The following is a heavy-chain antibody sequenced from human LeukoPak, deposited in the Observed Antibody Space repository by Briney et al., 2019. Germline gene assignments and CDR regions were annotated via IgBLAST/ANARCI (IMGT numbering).Heavy chain of an antibody. J-gene: IGHJ4*02. CDR1: GGSFSGYY. Sequence: PSETLSLTCAVYGGSFSGYYWSWIRQPPGKGLEWIGEINHSGSTNYNPSLKSRVTISVDRSKNQFSLKLSSVTAADTAVYYCARGVISPLISGPDYWGQGTLVTVSS. V-gene: IGHV4-34*01. CDR2: INHSGST. D-gene: IGHD3/OR15-3a*01. CDR3: ARGVISPLISGPDY.